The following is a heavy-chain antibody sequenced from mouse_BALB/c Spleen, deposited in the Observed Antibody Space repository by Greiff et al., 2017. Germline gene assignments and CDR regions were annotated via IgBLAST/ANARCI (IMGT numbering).Heavy chain of an antibody. CDR3: ARERDYYGSSYFYAMDY. Sequence: EVKLMESGGGLVQPGGSLRLSCATSGFTFTDYYMSWVRQPPGKALEWLGFIRNKANGYTTEYSASVKGRFTISRDNSQSILYLQMNTLRAEDSATYYCARERDYYGSSYFYAMDYWGQGTSVTVSS. CDR2: IRNKANGYTT. V-gene: IGHV7-3*02. D-gene: IGHD1-1*01. J-gene: IGHJ4*01. CDR1: GFTFTDYY.